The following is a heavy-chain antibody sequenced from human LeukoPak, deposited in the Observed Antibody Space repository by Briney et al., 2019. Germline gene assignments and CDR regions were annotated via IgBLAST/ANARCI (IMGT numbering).Heavy chain of an antibody. CDR2: IYSGGST. CDR1: GFTFSSYS. D-gene: IGHD3-22*01. CDR3: ARGGTYYYDSSGYYYPFDY. V-gene: IGHV3-66*01. Sequence: PGGSLRLSCTASGFTFSSYSMNWVRQAPGKGQEWVSVIYSGGSTYYADSVKGRFTISRDNSKNTLYLQMNSLRAEDTAVYYCARGGTYYYDSSGYYYPFDYWGQGTLVTVSS. J-gene: IGHJ4*02.